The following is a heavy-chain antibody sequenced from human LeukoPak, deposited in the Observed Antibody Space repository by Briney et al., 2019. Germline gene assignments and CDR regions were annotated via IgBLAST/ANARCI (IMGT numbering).Heavy chain of an antibody. CDR3: ARVSGLAFGELFLPY. J-gene: IGHJ4*02. CDR1: GGSFSDYH. CDR2: VNHSEST. V-gene: IGHV4-34*01. D-gene: IGHD3-10*01. Sequence: SEAMSLTCAVYGGSFSDYHWSWIRLPPGKGLEWIGEVNHSESTNYNPSLKSRVAISADTSKNQFSLKLTSVIVADTAVYYCARVSGLAFGELFLPYWGRGTPVTVSP.